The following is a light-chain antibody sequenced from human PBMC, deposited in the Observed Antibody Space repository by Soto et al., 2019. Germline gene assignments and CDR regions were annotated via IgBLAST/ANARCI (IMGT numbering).Light chain of an antibody. CDR1: QSVSSSY. Sequence: EIVLTQSPGTLSLSPGERATLSCRASQSVSSSYLAWYQQKPGQAPRLLIYGASSRATGIPDRFSGSGSGTDFTLTISRLEPEDFAVYYCQQYGSSPHWTFGQGTRWRL. CDR3: QQYGSSPHWT. J-gene: IGKJ5*01. CDR2: GAS. V-gene: IGKV3-20*01.